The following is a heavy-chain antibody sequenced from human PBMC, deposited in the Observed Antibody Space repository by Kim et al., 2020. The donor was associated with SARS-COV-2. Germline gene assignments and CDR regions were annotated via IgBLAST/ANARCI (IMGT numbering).Heavy chain of an antibody. J-gene: IGHJ3*02. D-gene: IGHD3-22*01. Sequence: RFPISRDNAKNSLYLQMNSLRAEDTAVYYCARTILYDSSGYYYPTDAFDIWGQGTVVTVSS. V-gene: IGHV3-21*06. CDR3: ARTILYDSSGYYYPTDAFDI.